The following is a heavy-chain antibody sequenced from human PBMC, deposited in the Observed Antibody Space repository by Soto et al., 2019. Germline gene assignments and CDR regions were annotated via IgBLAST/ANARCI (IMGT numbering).Heavy chain of an antibody. CDR1: GYTFTSYG. CDR2: ISAYNGTT. CDR3: ATSSGYSYGFEY. D-gene: IGHD5-18*01. V-gene: IGHV1-18*01. Sequence: QVQLVQSGAEGKKPGASVKVSCKASGYTFTSYGISWVRQAPGKGLEWMGWISAYNGTTNYAQKLQGRVTMTADTAASTAYMALRSLRSDGTAVYYCATSSGYSYGFEYWGQGTLVTGSS. J-gene: IGHJ4*02.